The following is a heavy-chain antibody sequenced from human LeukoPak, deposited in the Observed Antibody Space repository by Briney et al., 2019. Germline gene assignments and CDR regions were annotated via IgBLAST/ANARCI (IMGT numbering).Heavy chain of an antibody. Sequence: SETLSLTCAVYGGSFSGYYWSWIRQPPGKGLEWIGEINHSGSTNYNPSLKSRVTISVDTSKNQFSLKLSYVTAADTAVYYCAREGIAAAVGCFDYWGQGTLGTVSS. J-gene: IGHJ4*02. CDR1: GGSFSGYY. CDR2: INHSGST. CDR3: AREGIAAAVGCFDY. D-gene: IGHD6-13*01. V-gene: IGHV4-34*01.